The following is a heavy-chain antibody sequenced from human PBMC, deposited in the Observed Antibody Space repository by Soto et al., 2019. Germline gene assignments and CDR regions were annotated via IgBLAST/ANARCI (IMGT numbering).Heavy chain of an antibody. J-gene: IGHJ5*02. CDR3: ARNQVAGPPEGWFDP. Sequence: RGESLKISCKGSGYSFTSYWIGWVRQMPGKGLEWMGIIYPGDSDTRYSPSFQGQVTISADKSISTAYLQWSSLKASDTAMYYCARNQVAGPPEGWFDPWGQGTLVTAPQ. CDR2: IYPGDSDT. CDR1: GYSFTSYW. D-gene: IGHD6-19*01. V-gene: IGHV5-51*01.